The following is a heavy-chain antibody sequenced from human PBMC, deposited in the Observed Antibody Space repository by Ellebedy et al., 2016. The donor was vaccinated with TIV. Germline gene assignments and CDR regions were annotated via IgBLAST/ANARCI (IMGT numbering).Heavy chain of an antibody. V-gene: IGHV1-18*01. D-gene: IGHD4/OR15-4a*01. J-gene: IGHJ4*02. CDR3: TRDMVQGRVAKYLWFDY. CDR2: ISPYTGDT. CDR1: GYSFNTYS. Sequence: ASVTVSCKASGYSFNTYSISWVRQAPGQGLEWVGWISPYTGDTNYARKVQGRVSMTTDTSTTTVYMELRSLRSDDTAVYYCTRDMVQGRVAKYLWFDYWGQGTPVTVSS.